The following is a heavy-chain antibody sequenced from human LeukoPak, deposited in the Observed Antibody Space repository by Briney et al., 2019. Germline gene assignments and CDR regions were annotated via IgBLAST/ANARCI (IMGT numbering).Heavy chain of an antibody. CDR1: GYTFTSYG. Sequence: AASVKVSCKASGYTFTSYGISWVRQAPGQGLEWMGWISAYNGNTNYAQKLQGRVTLTTDTSTSTAYMELRSLRSDDTAVYYCVGASHYYYYYYMDVWGKGTTVTVSS. J-gene: IGHJ6*03. CDR2: ISAYNGNT. CDR3: VGASHYYYYYYMDV. V-gene: IGHV1-18*01.